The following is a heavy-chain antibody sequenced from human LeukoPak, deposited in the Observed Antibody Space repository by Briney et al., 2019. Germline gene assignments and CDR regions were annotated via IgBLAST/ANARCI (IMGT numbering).Heavy chain of an antibody. D-gene: IGHD3-9*01. CDR3: ARVRYFDWLLYGAFDI. CDR1: GGSISSSNW. V-gene: IGHV4-4*02. CDR2: TYHSGST. Sequence: TSETLSLTCAVSGGSISSSNWWSWVRQPPGKGLEWIGETYHSGSTNYNPSLKSRFTISVDKSKNQFSLKLSSVTAADTAVYYCARVRYFDWLLYGAFDIWGQGTMVTVSS. J-gene: IGHJ3*02.